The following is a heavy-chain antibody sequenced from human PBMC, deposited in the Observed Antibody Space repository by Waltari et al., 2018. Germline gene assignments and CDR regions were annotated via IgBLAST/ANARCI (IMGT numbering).Heavy chain of an antibody. J-gene: IGHJ5*02. D-gene: IGHD3-10*01. CDR2: IYYSGST. CDR1: GGSISSYY. CDR3: ARGLGLLWFGELSVWFDP. Sequence: QVQLQESGPGLVKPSETLSLTCTVSGGSISSYYWSWIRQPPGKGLEWIGYIYYSGSTNYNPSLKSRVTISVDTSKNQFSLKLSSVTAADTAVYYCARGLGLLWFGELSVWFDPWGQGTLVTVSS. V-gene: IGHV4-59*01.